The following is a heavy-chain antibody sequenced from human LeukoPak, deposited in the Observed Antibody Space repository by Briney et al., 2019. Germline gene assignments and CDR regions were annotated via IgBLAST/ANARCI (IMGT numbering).Heavy chain of an antibody. CDR3: GRQFNWYFDL. CDR1: GGYISSSSYY. J-gene: IGHJ2*01. D-gene: IGHD5-24*01. V-gene: IGHV4-39*07. CDR2: IYYSGST. Sequence: SETLSLTCTVSGGYISSSSYYWGWIRQPPGKGLEWIGSIYYSGSTYYNPSLKSRVTISVDTSKNQFSLKLSSVTAADTAVYYCGRQFNWYFDLWGRGTLVTVSS.